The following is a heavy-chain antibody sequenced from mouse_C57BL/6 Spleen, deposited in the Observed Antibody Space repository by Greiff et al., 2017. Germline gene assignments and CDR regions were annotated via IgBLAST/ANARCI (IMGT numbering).Heavy chain of an antibody. Sequence: VKLVESGAELVKPGASVKLSCKASGYTFTEYTIHWVKQRPGQGLEWIGWFYPGSGSIKYNEKFKDKATLTADKSSSTVYMELSRVTSEDSAVYFCARHEGITTVLDYWGQGTTLTVSS. CDR2: FYPGSGSI. D-gene: IGHD1-1*01. V-gene: IGHV1-62-2*01. J-gene: IGHJ2*01. CDR1: GYTFTEYT. CDR3: ARHEGITTVLDY.